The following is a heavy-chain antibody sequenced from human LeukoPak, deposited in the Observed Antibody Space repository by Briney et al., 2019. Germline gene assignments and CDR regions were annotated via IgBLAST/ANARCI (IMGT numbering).Heavy chain of an antibody. Sequence: ASVKVSCKASGYTFTSYDINWVRQATGQGLEWMGWMNPNSGNTGYAQKFQGRVTMTRNTSISTAYMELSSLRSEDTAVYYCAADLTYCTNGVCHKPYYFDYWGQGTLVTVSS. CDR3: AADLTYCTNGVCHKPYYFDY. D-gene: IGHD2-8*01. V-gene: IGHV1-8*01. J-gene: IGHJ4*02. CDR1: GYTFTSYD. CDR2: MNPNSGNT.